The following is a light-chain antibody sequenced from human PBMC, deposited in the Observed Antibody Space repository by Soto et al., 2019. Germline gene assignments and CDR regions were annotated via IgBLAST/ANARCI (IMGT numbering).Light chain of an antibody. CDR3: SSYTTSNTWV. Sequence: QSVLTQPASVSGSPGQSITISCTGSSNDVGAFNYVSWYRQPPGEAPKVLIRGVSYRPSGVSIRFSASKSANTASLTISGLQAEAEAVYYCSSYTTSNTWVFGGGTKVTVL. CDR2: GVS. V-gene: IGLV2-14*01. CDR1: SNDVGAFNY. J-gene: IGLJ3*02.